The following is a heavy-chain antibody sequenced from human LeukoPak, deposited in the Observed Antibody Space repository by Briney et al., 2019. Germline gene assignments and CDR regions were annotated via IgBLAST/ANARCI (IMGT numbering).Heavy chain of an antibody. J-gene: IGHJ4*02. Sequence: SETLSLTCAVYGGSFSGYYWSWIRQPPGKGLEWIGEINHSGSTNYNPSLKSRVTISVDTSKNQFSLKLSSVTAADTAVYYCARGYGDYAFDYWGQGTLVTVSS. CDR2: INHSGST. CDR1: GGSFSGYY. V-gene: IGHV4-34*01. CDR3: ARGYGDYAFDY. D-gene: IGHD4-17*01.